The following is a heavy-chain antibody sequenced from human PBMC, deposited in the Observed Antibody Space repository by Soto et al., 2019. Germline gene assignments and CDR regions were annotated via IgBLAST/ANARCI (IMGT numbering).Heavy chain of an antibody. CDR2: ISSSSSTI. CDR1: GFTFSSYS. V-gene: IGHV3-48*01. D-gene: IGHD6-6*01. Sequence: GGSLRLSCAASGFTFSSYSMNWVRQAPGKGLEWVSYISSSSSTIYYADSVKGRFTISRDNAKNSLYLQMNSLRAEDTAVYYCARAGSSQSYNWFDPWGQGTLVTVSS. CDR3: ARAGSSQSYNWFDP. J-gene: IGHJ5*02.